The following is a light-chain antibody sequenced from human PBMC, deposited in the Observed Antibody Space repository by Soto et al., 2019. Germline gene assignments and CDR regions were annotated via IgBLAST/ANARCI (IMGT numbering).Light chain of an antibody. V-gene: IGKV1-9*01. Sequence: DIQLTQSPSFLSASVGDRVTITCRASQGLSSSLAWYQQRPGKAPQLLIYPASTLQSGVPARFSGSGSGTEFTLTISSLQSEDFATYYCQPLNAYPLTFGGGTKVEIK. CDR1: QGLSSS. CDR3: QPLNAYPLT. J-gene: IGKJ4*01. CDR2: PAS.